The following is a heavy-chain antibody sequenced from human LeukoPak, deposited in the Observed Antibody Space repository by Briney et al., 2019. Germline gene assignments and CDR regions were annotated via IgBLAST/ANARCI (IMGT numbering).Heavy chain of an antibody. CDR3: ARDERFCNGDNHYPDLGY. CDR1: GYTFTGYY. D-gene: IGHD2-15*01. J-gene: IGHJ4*02. CDR2: INPNTGDT. Sequence: ASVKVSCKAPGYTFTGYYLFWVRQARGQGTEWMGWINPNTGDTRYGQKFQGRVTLTRDTSIRTTYMELSSLGSDDTAVYYCARDERFCNGDNHYPDLGYWGQGTLVTVSS. V-gene: IGHV1-2*02.